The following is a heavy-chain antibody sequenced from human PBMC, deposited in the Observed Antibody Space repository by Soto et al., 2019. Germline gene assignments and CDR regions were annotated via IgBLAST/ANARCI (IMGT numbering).Heavy chain of an antibody. Sequence: GASVKVSCKASGYTFTSYYMHWVRQAPGQGLEWMGIINPSGGSTSYAQKFQGRVTMTRDTSTSTVYMELSSLRSEDTAVYYCARAAGYDYIWGSYRPTGFDYWGQGTLVTVSS. CDR1: GYTFTSYY. D-gene: IGHD3-16*02. CDR3: ARAAGYDYIWGSYRPTGFDY. J-gene: IGHJ4*02. CDR2: INPSGGST. V-gene: IGHV1-46*03.